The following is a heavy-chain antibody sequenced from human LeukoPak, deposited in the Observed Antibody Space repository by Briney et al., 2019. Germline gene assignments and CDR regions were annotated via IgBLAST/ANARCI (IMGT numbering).Heavy chain of an antibody. CDR1: GFTFSSYS. CDR3: ARDSLLLWFGEVPSWYFDL. CDR2: ISSSSSTI. Sequence: PGGSLRLSCAASGFTFSSYSMNWVRQAPGKGLEWVSYISSSSSTIYYADSVKGRFTISRDNAKNSLYLQMNSLRAEDTAVYYCARDSLLLWFGEVPSWYFDLWGRGTLVTVSS. V-gene: IGHV3-48*04. J-gene: IGHJ2*01. D-gene: IGHD3-10*01.